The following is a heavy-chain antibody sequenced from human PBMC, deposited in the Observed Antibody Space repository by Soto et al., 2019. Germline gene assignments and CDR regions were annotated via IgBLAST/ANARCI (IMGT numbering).Heavy chain of an antibody. D-gene: IGHD1-1*01. CDR2: ITYEGGNK. J-gene: IGHJ6*02. Sequence: GGSLRLSCAASGFIFANYGMHWVRQAPGKGLEWVALITYEGGNKYYADAVKGRFTISRDNAKNMVSLQMDSLRAEDTAVYYCAKARGANNWANYYGLDVWGQGTTVTVPS. CDR3: AKARGANNWANYYGLDV. V-gene: IGHV3-30*18. CDR1: GFIFANYG.